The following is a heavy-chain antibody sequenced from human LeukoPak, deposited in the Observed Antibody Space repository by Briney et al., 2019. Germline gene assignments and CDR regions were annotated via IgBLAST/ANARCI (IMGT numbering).Heavy chain of an antibody. J-gene: IGHJ3*02. CDR3: ARGPGYSSGWYQRGGGSGLPADAFDI. D-gene: IGHD6-19*01. Sequence: PSETLSLTCTVSGGSISSSSYYWGWIRQPPGKGLEWIGSIYYSGSTYYNPSLKSRVTISLDTSKNQFSLRLSSVTAADTAVYYCARGPGYSSGWYQRGGGSGLPADAFDIWGQGTMVTVSS. V-gene: IGHV4-39*07. CDR2: IYYSGST. CDR1: GGSISSSSYY.